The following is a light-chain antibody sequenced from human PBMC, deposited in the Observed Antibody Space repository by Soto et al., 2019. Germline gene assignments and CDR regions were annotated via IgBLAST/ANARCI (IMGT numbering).Light chain of an antibody. J-gene: IGKJ5*01. V-gene: IGKV3-20*01. CDR3: QQYASSQNP. CDR1: QRVDSSY. Sequence: ILLTQSPDTLSLSPGDRATLSCRASQRVDSSYVAWYQQRPGQAPRLLIYGASNWATGVPDRFSVGGSGTDFDRTVSILEAEYFAVYCCQQYASSQNPFGQGTRLEIK. CDR2: GAS.